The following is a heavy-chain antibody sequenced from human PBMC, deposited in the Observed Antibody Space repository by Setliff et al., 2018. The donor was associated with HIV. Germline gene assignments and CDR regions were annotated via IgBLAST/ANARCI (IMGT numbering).Heavy chain of an antibody. J-gene: IGHJ6*02. CDR2: IKSETHGGTA. V-gene: IGHV3-15*01. CDR1: GFAFSYAW. D-gene: IGHD6-13*01. CDR3: AKDPNSSWHVGFYNYGMDV. Sequence: PGGSLRLSCAASGFAFSYAWMTWVRQAPGKGLEWVGRIKSETHGGTADYAEPVKGRFTISRDNSKNTVYLQMNSLRAEDSAVYYCAKDPNSSWHVGFYNYGMDVWGQGTTVTVSS.